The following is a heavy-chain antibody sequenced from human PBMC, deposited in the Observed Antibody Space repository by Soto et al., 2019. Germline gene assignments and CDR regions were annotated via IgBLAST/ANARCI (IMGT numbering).Heavy chain of an antibody. CDR2: ISTYNGDT. V-gene: IGHV1-18*01. Sequence: QVQLVQSGAEVKKPGASVKVSCKASGYTFTRSGISWVRQAPGQGLEWMGWISTYNGDTNYAQTFQGRATMTTDTSTSTVHMEVRSPRSDDTAVYYCARDGVAPYYYSGIDVWRQGTPVTLSS. J-gene: IGHJ6*02. CDR3: ARDGVAPYYYSGIDV. CDR1: GYTFTRSG.